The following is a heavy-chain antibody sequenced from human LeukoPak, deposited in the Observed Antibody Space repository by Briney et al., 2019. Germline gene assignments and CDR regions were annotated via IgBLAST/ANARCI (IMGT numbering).Heavy chain of an antibody. CDR1: GGSISTGGYY. Sequence: SETLSLTCTVSGGSISTGGYYWCWIRQPPGKGLEWIGYIYHSGSTYYNPSLKSRVTISVDRSKNQFSLKLSSVTAADTAVYYCARGRGAGTTEWFDPWGQGTLVTVSS. CDR3: ARGRGAGTTEWFDP. J-gene: IGHJ5*02. CDR2: IYHSGST. V-gene: IGHV4-30-2*01. D-gene: IGHD1-7*01.